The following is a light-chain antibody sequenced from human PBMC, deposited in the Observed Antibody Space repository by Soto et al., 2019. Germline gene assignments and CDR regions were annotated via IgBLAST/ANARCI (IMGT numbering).Light chain of an antibody. J-gene: IGKJ1*01. Sequence: EILVTQSPATLSVSPGERATLSCRASQSVRSNLAWYQQKPGQAPRLLIYGASTRATGIPARFSGSGSGTDFTLTISSLQSEDFAVYYCQQYDNWPWTFGQGTKV. V-gene: IGKV3-15*01. CDR3: QQYDNWPWT. CDR1: QSVRSN. CDR2: GAS.